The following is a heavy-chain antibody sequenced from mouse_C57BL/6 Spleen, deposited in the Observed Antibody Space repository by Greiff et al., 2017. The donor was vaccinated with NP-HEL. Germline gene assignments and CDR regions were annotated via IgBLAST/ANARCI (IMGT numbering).Heavy chain of an antibody. D-gene: IGHD1-1*01. J-gene: IGHJ1*03. V-gene: IGHV14-1*01. CDR2: IDPEDGDT. CDR3: TPTTVVAHWYFDV. Sequence: EVKLMESGAELVRPGASVKLSCTASGFNIKDYYMHWVKQRPEQGLEWIGRIDPEDGDTEYAPKFQGKATMTADTSSNTAYLQLSSLTSEDTAVYYCTPTTVVAHWYFDVWGTGTTVTVSS. CDR1: GFNIKDYY.